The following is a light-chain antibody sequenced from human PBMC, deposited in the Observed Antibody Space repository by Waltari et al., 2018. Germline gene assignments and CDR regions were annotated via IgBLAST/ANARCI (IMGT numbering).Light chain of an antibody. CDR1: GSDVGDYNY. CDR2: DVS. CDR3: CSYSISNIV. J-gene: IGLJ1*01. V-gene: IGLV2-14*03. Sequence: QSALTQPASVSGSPGQSITISCTATGSDVGDYNYVSWYQQHTGAAPKLIIYDVSNRPSGVPHRFSVSKSGNTASLTISGLQTEDEADYYCCSYSISNIVFGSGTKVTVL.